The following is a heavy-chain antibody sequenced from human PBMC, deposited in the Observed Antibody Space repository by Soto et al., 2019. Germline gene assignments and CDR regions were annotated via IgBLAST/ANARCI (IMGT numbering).Heavy chain of an antibody. D-gene: IGHD6-6*01. Sequence: SQTLSLTCAISGDSVSSNNSAWNWIRQSPSRGLEWLGRTYYRSKWYNDYALSVKSRITINPDTSKNQFSLQLNSVTPEDTAMYYCARARAARLNSWFDPWGQGTLVTVSS. J-gene: IGHJ5*02. CDR2: TYYRSKWYN. V-gene: IGHV6-1*01. CDR3: ARARAARLNSWFDP. CDR1: GDSVSSNNSA.